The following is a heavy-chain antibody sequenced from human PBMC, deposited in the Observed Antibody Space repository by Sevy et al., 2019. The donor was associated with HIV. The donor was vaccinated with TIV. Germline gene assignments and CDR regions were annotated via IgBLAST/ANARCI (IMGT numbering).Heavy chain of an antibody. CDR1: GYTFTSYG. J-gene: IGHJ4*02. CDR3: ARVVVATSGDY. V-gene: IGHV1-18*01. CDR2: ISAYNGNT. D-gene: IGHD3-22*01. Sequence: ASVKVSCKASGYTFTSYGISWVRQAPGQGLEWMGWISAYNGNTNYAQNLQGRVTMTTDTSTSTAYIELRSLRSDDTAVYYCARVVVATSGDYWGQGTLVTVSS.